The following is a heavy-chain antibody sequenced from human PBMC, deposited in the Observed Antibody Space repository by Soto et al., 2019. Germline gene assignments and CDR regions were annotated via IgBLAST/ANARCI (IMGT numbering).Heavy chain of an antibody. Sequence: GGSVRLSCAASGFTFSSYAMSWFRQAPGKGLEWVSAISGSGGSTYYADSVKGRFTISRDNSKNTLYLQMNSLRAEDTAVYYCAKEGKAVVVPAASYYYYYMDVWGKGTTVTVSS. CDR2: ISGSGGST. CDR3: AKEGKAVVVPAASYYYYYMDV. V-gene: IGHV3-23*01. J-gene: IGHJ6*03. CDR1: GFTFSSYA. D-gene: IGHD2-2*01.